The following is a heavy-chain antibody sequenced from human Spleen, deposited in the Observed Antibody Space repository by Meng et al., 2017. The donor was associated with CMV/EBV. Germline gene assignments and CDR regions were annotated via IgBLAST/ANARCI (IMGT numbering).Heavy chain of an antibody. D-gene: IGHD4-17*01. CDR1: GGSFSDFH. Sequence: SETLSLTCAVYGGSFSDFHWSWIRQPPGKGLEWIGEINHGGSSNYNPSLNSRVTISADTSKNQFSLKVNSVTAADTAVYYCARQTPHDYGDYVFDYWGQGTLVTVSS. J-gene: IGHJ4*02. V-gene: IGHV4-34*01. CDR3: ARQTPHDYGDYVFDY. CDR2: INHGGSS.